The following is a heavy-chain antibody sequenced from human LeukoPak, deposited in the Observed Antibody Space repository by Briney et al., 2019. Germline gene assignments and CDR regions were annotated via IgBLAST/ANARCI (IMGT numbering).Heavy chain of an antibody. Sequence: SETLSLTCAVSGYSICSGYYWGWIRQPPGKGLEWIGSIYHSGSTYYNPSLKSRVTISVDTSKNQFSLKLSSVTAADTAVYYCARDGYCSGGSCYSSWFDPWGQGTLVTVSS. CDR1: GYSICSGYY. CDR3: ARDGYCSGGSCYSSWFDP. V-gene: IGHV4-38-2*02. D-gene: IGHD2-15*01. CDR2: IYHSGST. J-gene: IGHJ5*02.